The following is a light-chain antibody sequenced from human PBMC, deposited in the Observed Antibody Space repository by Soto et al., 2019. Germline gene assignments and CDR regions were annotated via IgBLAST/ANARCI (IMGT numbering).Light chain of an antibody. CDR2: DTS. V-gene: IGKV3-11*01. Sequence: EIVLTQSPATLSLSPGDRATLSCRASQSVSSYLAWYQQKPGQAPRLLIYDTSNRATGIPARFSGSGSGTDFPLTISSLEPEDFAVYYCQHRSDWPLTFGGGTKVEIK. CDR3: QHRSDWPLT. J-gene: IGKJ4*01. CDR1: QSVSSY.